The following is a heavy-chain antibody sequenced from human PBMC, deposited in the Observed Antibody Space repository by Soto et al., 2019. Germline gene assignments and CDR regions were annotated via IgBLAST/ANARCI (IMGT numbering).Heavy chain of an antibody. CDR1: GYTFTSYD. CDR2: MNPNSGNT. V-gene: IGHV1-8*01. D-gene: IGHD2-8*01. CDR3: ARRIVLMGGVFAI. J-gene: IGHJ3*02. Sequence: ASVKVSCKASGYTFTSYDINWVRQATGQGLEWMGWMNPNSGNTGYAQKFQGRVTMTRNTSISTAYMELSSLRSEDTAVYYCARRIVLMGGVFAIWGKATMVTV.